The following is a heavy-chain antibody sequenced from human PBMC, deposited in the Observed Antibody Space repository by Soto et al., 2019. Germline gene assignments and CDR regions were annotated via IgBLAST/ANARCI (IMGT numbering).Heavy chain of an antibody. CDR3: ARVRHGWTFFDH. V-gene: IGHV4-34*01. CDR1: GGSFSGYY. D-gene: IGHD6-19*01. Sequence: SETLSLTCAVYGGSFSGYYWSWIRQPPGKGLEWIGEINHSGSTNYNPSLKSRVTISVDTSKNQFSLKLSSVTAADTAVYYCARVRHGWTFFDHWSQGTLVTVSS. CDR2: INHSGST. J-gene: IGHJ4*02.